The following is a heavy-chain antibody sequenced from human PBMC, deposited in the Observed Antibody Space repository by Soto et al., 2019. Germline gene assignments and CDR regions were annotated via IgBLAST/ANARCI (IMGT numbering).Heavy chain of an antibody. CDR2: IIPIFGTA. Sequence: QVQLVQSGAEVKKPGSSVKVSCKASGGTFSSYAISWVRQAPGQGLEWMGGIIPIFGTANYAQKFQGRVTITADESTITAYMELSSLRSEDTAVYYCARDIPTYCGGDCSDDAFDIWGQGTMVTVSS. CDR3: ARDIPTYCGGDCSDDAFDI. CDR1: GGTFSSYA. J-gene: IGHJ3*02. V-gene: IGHV1-69*01. D-gene: IGHD2-21*02.